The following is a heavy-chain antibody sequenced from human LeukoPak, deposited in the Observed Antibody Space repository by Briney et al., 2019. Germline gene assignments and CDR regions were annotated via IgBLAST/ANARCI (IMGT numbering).Heavy chain of an antibody. CDR3: AKDRVRGYSYGSPLFDY. Sequence: SGGSLRLSCAASGFTVSSKSMSWVRQAPGKGLEWVSLIYSGGSTYYADSVKGRFTISRDTSKNTLYLQMDSLRAEDTAVYYCAKDRVRGYSYGSPLFDYWGQGTLVTVSS. V-gene: IGHV3-53*01. J-gene: IGHJ4*02. D-gene: IGHD5-18*01. CDR1: GFTVSSKS. CDR2: IYSGGST.